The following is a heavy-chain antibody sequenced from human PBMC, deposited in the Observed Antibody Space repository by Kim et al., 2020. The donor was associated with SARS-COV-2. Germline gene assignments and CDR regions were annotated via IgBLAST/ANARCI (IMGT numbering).Heavy chain of an antibody. D-gene: IGHD4-17*01. V-gene: IGHV3-23*01. Sequence: GGSLRLSCAASGFTFSSYAMSWVRQAPGKGLEWVSTLSGSSSSTYYADSVKGRFTISRDNSKNTLYLQMNSLRAEDTAFYCCAKSSTRVATRFLDYWGQGTLVTVSS. CDR1: GFTFSSYA. J-gene: IGHJ4*02. CDR3: AKSSTRVATRFLDY. CDR2: LSGSSSST.